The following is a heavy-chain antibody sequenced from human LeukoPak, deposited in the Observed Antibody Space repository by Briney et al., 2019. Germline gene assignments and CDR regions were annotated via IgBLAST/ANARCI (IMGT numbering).Heavy chain of an antibody. Sequence: ASVKVSCKASGGTFSSYAISWVRQAPGQGLEWMGRIIPILGIANYAQKFQGRVTITADKSTSTAYMELSSLRSEDTAVYYCARGLVVPSGFDYWGQGTLVTVSS. J-gene: IGHJ4*02. CDR2: IIPILGIA. CDR1: GGTFSSYA. CDR3: ARGLVVPSGFDY. D-gene: IGHD2-15*01. V-gene: IGHV1-69*04.